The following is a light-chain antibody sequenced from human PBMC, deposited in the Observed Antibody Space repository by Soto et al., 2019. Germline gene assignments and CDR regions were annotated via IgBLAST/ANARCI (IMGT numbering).Light chain of an antibody. J-gene: IGKJ4*01. CDR3: PQHHELPRT. Sequence: EIVMTQSPATLSVSPGERATLSCRASQSVSSNLAWYQQKPGQAPRLLIYGASTRATGIPARFSCSGSRTVFTITVSSQQSEDLSVYYSPQHHELPRTFGGGTKVEIK. CDR2: GAS. CDR1: QSVSSN. V-gene: IGKV3-15*01.